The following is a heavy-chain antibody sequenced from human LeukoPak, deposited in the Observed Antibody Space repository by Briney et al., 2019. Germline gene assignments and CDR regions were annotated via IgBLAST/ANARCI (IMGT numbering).Heavy chain of an antibody. J-gene: IGHJ4*02. CDR2: INQDGRES. V-gene: IGHV3-7*01. Sequence: RSGGSLRLSCGVSGFTFSSYWMTWVRQSPGMGLQWVANINQDGRESYRMDSMKGRLNISRDNTENSVFLQLTSLRPEDTGIYFCAKGRDYGDYWGQGTLVAVSS. CDR3: AKGRDYGDY. CDR1: GFTFSSYW.